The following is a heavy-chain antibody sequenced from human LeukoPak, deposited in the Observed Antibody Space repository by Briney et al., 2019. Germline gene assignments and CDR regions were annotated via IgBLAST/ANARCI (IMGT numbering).Heavy chain of an antibody. D-gene: IGHD3-10*01. J-gene: IGHJ4*02. CDR3: AKDPRGSRVY. CDR1: GFTFSCYS. Sequence: GGSLRLSCAATGFTFSCYSMNWVRQAPGKGQEWVASISGSGDDIYHADSLKGRFTISRDNAKNALYLQINSLRVDDTAVYYCAKDPRGSRVYWGQGTLVTVSS. CDR2: ISGSGDDI. V-gene: IGHV3-21*06.